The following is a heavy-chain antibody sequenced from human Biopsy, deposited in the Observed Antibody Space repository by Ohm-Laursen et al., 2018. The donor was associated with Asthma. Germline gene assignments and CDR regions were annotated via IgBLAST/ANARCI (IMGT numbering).Heavy chain of an antibody. CDR1: GGTFNTYV. D-gene: IGHD2-2*01. Sequence: ASVKVSCKSLGGTFNTYVIGWVRQAPGQGLEWLGGINSVFGTTTYPQKFQDRVTITAADSTSTVYMELSSLRSEDTAVYYCARKAGSCISRTCYSLDFWGQGTLVTVSS. CDR3: ARKAGSCISRTCYSLDF. J-gene: IGHJ4*02. V-gene: IGHV1-69*13. CDR2: INSVFGTT.